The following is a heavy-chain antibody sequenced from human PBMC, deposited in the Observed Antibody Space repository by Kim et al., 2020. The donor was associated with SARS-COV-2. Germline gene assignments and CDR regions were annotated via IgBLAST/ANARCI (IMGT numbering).Heavy chain of an antibody. Sequence: AQKFQGRVTMTRDTSTSTVYMELSSRRSEDTAVYYCARVSRYEVYGMDVWGQGTTVTVSS. CDR3: ARVSRYEVYGMDV. J-gene: IGHJ6*02. V-gene: IGHV1-46*01. D-gene: IGHD3-9*01.